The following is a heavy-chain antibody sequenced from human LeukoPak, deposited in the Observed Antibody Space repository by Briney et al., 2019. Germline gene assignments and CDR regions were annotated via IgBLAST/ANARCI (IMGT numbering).Heavy chain of an antibody. J-gene: IGHJ3*02. CDR1: GFTFSSYS. CDR3: ARDARGHHAFDI. V-gene: IGHV3-21*01. D-gene: IGHD3-16*01. CDR2: TSTSSTYI. Sequence: WGSLRLSCAASGFTFSSYSMNWVRQAPGKGLEWVSYTSTSSTYIAYSDSVKGRFTMSRDNAKNSLYLQMNGLRAEDTAVYYCARDARGHHAFDIWGQGTMVTVS.